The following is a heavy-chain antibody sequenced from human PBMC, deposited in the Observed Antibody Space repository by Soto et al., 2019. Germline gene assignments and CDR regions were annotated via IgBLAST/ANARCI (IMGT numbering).Heavy chain of an antibody. D-gene: IGHD3-22*01. V-gene: IGHV1-24*01. CDR1: GYTLTELS. Sequence: GASVKVSCKVSGYTLTELSMHWVRQAPGKGLEWRGGFDPEDGETIYAQKFQGRVTMTEDTSTDTAYMKLSSLRSEDTAVYYCASVKSLYYYDSSGPPGAFDIWGQGTMVTVS. CDR3: ASVKSLYYYDSSGPPGAFDI. CDR2: FDPEDGET. J-gene: IGHJ3*02.